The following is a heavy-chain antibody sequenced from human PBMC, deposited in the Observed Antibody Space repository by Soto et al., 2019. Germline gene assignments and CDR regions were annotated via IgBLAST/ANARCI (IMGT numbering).Heavy chain of an antibody. Sequence: GESLKISCKGSGYSFTNYCIGWVRQKPGKGLEWMGTIYPGDSDTRYRPYFQGQVTISADKSISTAYLQWSSLKASDSAMYNCARHGGSGWGAGNYSGMDVWGQGTTAPVSS. J-gene: IGHJ6*02. CDR1: GYSFTNYC. V-gene: IGHV5-51*01. CDR2: IYPGDSDT. CDR3: ARHGGSGWGAGNYSGMDV. D-gene: IGHD6-19*01.